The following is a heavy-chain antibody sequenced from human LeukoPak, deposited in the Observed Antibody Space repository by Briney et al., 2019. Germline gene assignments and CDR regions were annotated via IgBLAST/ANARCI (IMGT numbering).Heavy chain of an antibody. J-gene: IGHJ1*01. CDR2: IYYSGST. CDR3: ARHGYYSNYVASEYFQH. V-gene: IGHV4-39*01. D-gene: IGHD4-11*01. Sequence: SETLSLTCTVSGGSISSSSYYWGWIRQPPGKGLEWIGSIYYSGSTYYNPSLKSRVTISVDTSKNQFSLKLSSVTAADTAVYYCARHGYYSNYVASEYFQHWGQGTLVTVSS. CDR1: GGSISSSSYY.